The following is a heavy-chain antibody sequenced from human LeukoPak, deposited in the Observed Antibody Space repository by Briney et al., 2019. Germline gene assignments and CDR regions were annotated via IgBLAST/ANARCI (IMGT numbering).Heavy chain of an antibody. CDR2: TSNSGRTV. D-gene: IGHD3-10*02. CDR1: GFTFSSYE. V-gene: IGHV3-48*03. Sequence: PGGSLRLSCAASGFTFSSYEINWVRQAPGKGLEWISYTSNSGRTVYYADSVKSRFTISRDNAKNSLYLQMNSLRAEDTAVYYCAELGITMIGGVWGKGTTVTISS. J-gene: IGHJ6*04. CDR3: AELGITMIGGV.